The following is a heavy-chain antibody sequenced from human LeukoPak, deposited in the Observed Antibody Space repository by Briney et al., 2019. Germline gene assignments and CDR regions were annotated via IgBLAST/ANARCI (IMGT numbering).Heavy chain of an antibody. D-gene: IGHD3-10*01. CDR1: GLTFSGYS. CDR3: ARESSGVLGFDH. J-gene: IGHJ4*02. CDR2: ISSSSDII. Sequence: GGSLRLSCAASGLTFSGYSMNWVRQAPGKGLEWISYISSSSDIIYNADSVKGRFTISRDNAKNSLFLQMNSLRAEDTAVYYCARESSGVLGFDHWGQGTLVTVSS. V-gene: IGHV3-48*01.